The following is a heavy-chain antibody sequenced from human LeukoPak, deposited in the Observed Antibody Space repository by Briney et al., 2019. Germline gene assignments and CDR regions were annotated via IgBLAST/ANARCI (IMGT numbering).Heavy chain of an antibody. Sequence: GGSLRLSCAASGFTFSSYAMSWVRQAPGQGLEWVGRIKSKSDGGTTDYAAPVKGRFTISRDDSKNTLFLQVNSLKIEDTAVYYCTTVTLRPVGLWGQGTLVTVSS. V-gene: IGHV3-15*05. CDR3: TTVTLRPVGL. J-gene: IGHJ4*02. CDR1: GFTFSSYA. D-gene: IGHD3-10*01. CDR2: IKSKSDGGTT.